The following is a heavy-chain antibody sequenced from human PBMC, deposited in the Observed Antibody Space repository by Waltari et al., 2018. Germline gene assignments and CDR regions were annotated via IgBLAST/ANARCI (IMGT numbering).Heavy chain of an antibody. CDR2: IGDGGVIT. D-gene: IGHD3-22*01. CDR1: GFIFIRYA. V-gene: IGHV3-23*01. J-gene: IGHJ4*02. CDR3: ARHLYSIDYLELAK. Sequence: EEHLLESGGGLAQPGGSLRLSCAASGFIFIRYAVSGVRQVPGKGLEWVSGIGDGGVITKYADSVKGRFTVSRDNSNNTVFLHLNSLRAEDTAIYYCARHLYSIDYLELAKWGQGTLVTVSS.